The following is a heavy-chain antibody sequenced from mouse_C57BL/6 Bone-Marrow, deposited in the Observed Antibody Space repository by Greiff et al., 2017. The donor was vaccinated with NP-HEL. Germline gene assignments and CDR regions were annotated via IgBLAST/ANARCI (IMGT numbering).Heavy chain of an antibody. V-gene: IGHV10-1*01. CDR2: IRSKSNNYAT. J-gene: IGHJ1*03. Sequence: VQLKESGGGLVQPKGSLKLSCAASGFSFNTYAMNWVRQAPGKGLEWVARIRSKSNNYATYYADSVKDRFTISRDDSESMLYLQMNNLKTEGTAMYYCVRQGYDYDPYFDVWGTGTMVTVSS. CDR3: VRQGYDYDPYFDV. CDR1: GFSFNTYA. D-gene: IGHD2-4*01.